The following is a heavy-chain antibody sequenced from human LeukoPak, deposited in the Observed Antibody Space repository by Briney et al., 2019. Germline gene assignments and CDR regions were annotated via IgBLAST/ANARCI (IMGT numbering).Heavy chain of an antibody. Sequence: PGGSLRLSCAASGFTFSSYAMSWVRQAPGKGLEWVSAISGGGDSTYYADSVKGRFTISRDNSKNILYLQMNSLRAEDTAVYYCAKPRYGGYYLDYWGQGTLVTVSS. CDR1: GFTFSSYA. J-gene: IGHJ4*02. CDR2: ISGGGDST. D-gene: IGHD2-21*01. CDR3: AKPRYGGYYLDY. V-gene: IGHV3-23*01.